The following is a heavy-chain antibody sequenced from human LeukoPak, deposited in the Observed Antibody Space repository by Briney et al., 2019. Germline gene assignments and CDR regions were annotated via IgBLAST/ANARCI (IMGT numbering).Heavy chain of an antibody. J-gene: IGHJ4*02. D-gene: IGHD3-3*01. V-gene: IGHV3-74*03. CDR1: GFTFSRYW. Sequence: GGSLRLSCVASGFTFSRYWMHWVRQAPGKGLVWVSRINSDGSSITYADSVKGRFTISRDNAKNTLYLQMNSLRAEDTAVYYCAKDYDFWSGYPTYYFDYWGQGTLVTVSS. CDR3: AKDYDFWSGYPTYYFDY. CDR2: INSDGSSI.